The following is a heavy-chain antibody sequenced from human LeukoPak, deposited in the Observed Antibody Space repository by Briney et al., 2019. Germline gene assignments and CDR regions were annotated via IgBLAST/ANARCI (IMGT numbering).Heavy chain of an antibody. CDR3: ARSPKDIVVVVAAGYFDY. Sequence: SETLSLTCTVSGGSISSYYWSWIRQPPGKGLEWIGYIYYSGSTNCNPSLKSRVTISVDTSKNQFSLKLSSVTAADTAVYYCARSPKDIVVVVAAGYFDYWGQGTLVTVSS. D-gene: IGHD2-15*01. CDR1: GGSISSYY. J-gene: IGHJ4*02. V-gene: IGHV4-59*01. CDR2: IYYSGST.